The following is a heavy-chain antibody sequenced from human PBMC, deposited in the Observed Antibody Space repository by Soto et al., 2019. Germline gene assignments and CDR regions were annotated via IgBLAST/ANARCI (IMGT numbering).Heavy chain of an antibody. CDR3: ARGSGIRTTVRYGVEDV. Sequence: SETLYLTCTVSGGSVSSGSYYWSWIRQPPGKGLEWIGYIYYSGSTNYNPSLKSRVTISVDKSKNQFSLKLSSVTAADTAVYYCARGSGIRTTVRYGVEDVWGQGTTVTVSS. CDR2: IYYSGST. V-gene: IGHV4-61*01. CDR1: GGSVSSGSYY. D-gene: IGHD1-26*01. J-gene: IGHJ6*02.